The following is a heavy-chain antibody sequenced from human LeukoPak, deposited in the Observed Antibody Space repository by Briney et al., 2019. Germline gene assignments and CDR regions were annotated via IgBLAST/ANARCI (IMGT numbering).Heavy chain of an antibody. V-gene: IGHV3-30*02. Sequence: GGSLRLSCAASGFTFSSYGMHWVRQAPGTGLEWVAFIRYDGSNKYYADSVKGRFTISRDNSKNTLHLQMNSLRAEDTAVYYCAMDGRGYSYGYWRPNYMDVWGKGTTVTVSS. CDR1: GFTFSSYG. CDR2: IRYDGSNK. CDR3: AMDGRGYSYGYWRPNYMDV. D-gene: IGHD5-18*01. J-gene: IGHJ6*03.